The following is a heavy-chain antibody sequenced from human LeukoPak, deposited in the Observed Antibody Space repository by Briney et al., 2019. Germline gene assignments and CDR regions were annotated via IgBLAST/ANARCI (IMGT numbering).Heavy chain of an antibody. CDR2: ISGRGRST. J-gene: IGHJ4*02. V-gene: IGHV3-23*01. D-gene: IGHD3-22*01. CDR3: AERGGYSYDSSGLVDY. Sequence: GGSLRLSCAASGFTFSSYAVSWVRQAPGKGLEWVSAISGRGRSTYYVDSVKGRFTISRDNSKNTLYMQMNSLRAEDTALYCCAERGGYSYDSSGLVDYWGQGTLVTVSS. CDR1: GFTFSSYA.